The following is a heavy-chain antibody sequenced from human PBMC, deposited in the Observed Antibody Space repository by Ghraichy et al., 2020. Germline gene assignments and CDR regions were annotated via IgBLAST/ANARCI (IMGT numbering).Heavy chain of an antibody. J-gene: IGHJ4*02. CDR3: AKDRYGDYVVADY. D-gene: IGHD4-17*01. CDR2: ISASGGAT. Sequence: GGSLRLSCAASEFTFSSYAMSWVRQAPGKGLEWVSLISASGGATYYADSVKGRFTISRDNSKNTLYLQMNSLRVEDTAVYYCAKDRYGDYVVADYWGQGTLVPVSS. V-gene: IGHV3-23*01. CDR1: EFTFSSYA.